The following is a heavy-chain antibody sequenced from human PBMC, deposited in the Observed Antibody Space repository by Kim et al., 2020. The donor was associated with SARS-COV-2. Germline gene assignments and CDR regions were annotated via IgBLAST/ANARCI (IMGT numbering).Heavy chain of an antibody. Sequence: RYSPSFQGKVTFSADKSISTAYLQWSSLKASDTAMYYCARHSGDTAMVDTLFDYWGQGTLVTVSS. V-gene: IGHV5-51*01. D-gene: IGHD5-18*01. J-gene: IGHJ4*02. CDR3: ARHSGDTAMVDTLFDY.